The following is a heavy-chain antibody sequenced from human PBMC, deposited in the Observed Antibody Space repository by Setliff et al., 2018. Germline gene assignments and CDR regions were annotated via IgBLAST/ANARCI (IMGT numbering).Heavy chain of an antibody. Sequence: LRLSCAASGFTFNSYSMNWVRQAPGKGLEWVSSISAASSYISDAQSLKGRFTISRDNAKNSLYLQMNSLRAEDTAVYYCVRGGLGAFRQSNLFDFWGQGTLVTVSS. D-gene: IGHD3-16*01. CDR1: GFTFNSYS. CDR2: ISAASSYI. J-gene: IGHJ4*02. V-gene: IGHV3-21*01. CDR3: VRGGLGAFRQSNLFDF.